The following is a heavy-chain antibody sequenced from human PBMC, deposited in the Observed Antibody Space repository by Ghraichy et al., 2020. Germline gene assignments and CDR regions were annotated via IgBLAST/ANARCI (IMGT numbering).Heavy chain of an antibody. V-gene: IGHV4-39*01. CDR2: IYYSGST. D-gene: IGHD6-19*01. CDR1: GGSISSSSYY. Sequence: SETLSLTCTVSGGSISSSSYYWGWIRQPPGKGLEWLGSIYYSGSTYYNPSLKSRVTISVDTSKNQLSLKLSSVTAADTAVYYCASLAVAGTIWVQGTLVTVSS. CDR3: ASLAVAGTI. J-gene: IGHJ4*02.